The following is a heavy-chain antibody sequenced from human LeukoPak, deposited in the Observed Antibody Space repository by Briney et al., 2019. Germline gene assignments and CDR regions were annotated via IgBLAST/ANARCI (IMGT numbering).Heavy chain of an antibody. CDR1: GFTFSSYP. Sequence: GRSLRLSCAASGFTFSSYPMHWVRQAPGKGLEWVAVISYDGSNKYYADSVKGRFTISRDNSKNTLYLQMNSLRAEDTAVYYCASEGVFIAAAGIFDYWGQGTPVTVSS. D-gene: IGHD6-13*01. V-gene: IGHV3-30-3*01. CDR2: ISYDGSNK. CDR3: ASEGVFIAAAGIFDY. J-gene: IGHJ4*02.